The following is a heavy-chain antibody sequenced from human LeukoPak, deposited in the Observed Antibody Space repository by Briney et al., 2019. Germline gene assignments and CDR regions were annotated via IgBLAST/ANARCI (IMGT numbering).Heavy chain of an antibody. CDR3: ARAFWGSGIDY. D-gene: IGHD3-16*01. Sequence: SQTLSLTCTVSGGSISSGSYYWSWIRQPAGKGLEWIGRIYTSGSTNHNPSLTSRVTISVDTSKNQFSLKLNFVTAADTAVYYCARAFWGSGIDYWGQGTLVTVSS. V-gene: IGHV4-61*02. CDR1: GGSISSGSYY. J-gene: IGHJ4*02. CDR2: IYTSGST.